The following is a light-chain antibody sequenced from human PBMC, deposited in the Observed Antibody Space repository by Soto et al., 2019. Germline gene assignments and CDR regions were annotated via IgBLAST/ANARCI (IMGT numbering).Light chain of an antibody. CDR3: TSPTPGSLYV. CDR2: MDS. J-gene: IGLJ1*01. CDR1: SSDVGNYNY. Sequence: QSALTQPASVSGSPGQSITISCTGTSSDVGNYNYVSWYQQYPGRVPKLLIYMDSNRPSGVSNRFSGSKSGNTASLTISGLQAEDEADYFCTSPTPGSLYVFGTGTKLTVL. V-gene: IGLV2-14*01.